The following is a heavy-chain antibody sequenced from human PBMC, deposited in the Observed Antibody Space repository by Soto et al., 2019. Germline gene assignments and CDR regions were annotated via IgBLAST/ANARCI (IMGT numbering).Heavy chain of an antibody. CDR3: ARGRSPYYYDSSGHDAFDI. D-gene: IGHD3-22*01. CDR2: ISGSGGST. V-gene: IGHV3-23*01. CDR1: GFTFSSYA. J-gene: IGHJ3*02. Sequence: GGSLRLSCAASGFTFSSYAMSWVRQAPGKGLEWVSAISGSGGSTYYADSVKGRFTISRDNPKNTLYLQMNSLRAEDTAVYYCARGRSPYYYDSSGHDAFDIWGQGTMVTVSS.